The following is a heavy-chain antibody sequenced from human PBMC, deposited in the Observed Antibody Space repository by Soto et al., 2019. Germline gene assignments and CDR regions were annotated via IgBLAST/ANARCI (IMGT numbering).Heavy chain of an antibody. J-gene: IGHJ4*02. D-gene: IGHD2-15*01. V-gene: IGHV3-7*01. Sequence: PGGSVRLSCAASGVSFSSYWMSWVRQAPGKGLEWVANIKQDGSEKYYVDSVKGRFTISRDNAKNSLYLQMNSLRAEDTAVYYCAGYCSGGSCYAQPLFDYWGQGTLVTVSS. CDR1: GVSFSSYW. CDR2: IKQDGSEK. CDR3: AGYCSGGSCYAQPLFDY.